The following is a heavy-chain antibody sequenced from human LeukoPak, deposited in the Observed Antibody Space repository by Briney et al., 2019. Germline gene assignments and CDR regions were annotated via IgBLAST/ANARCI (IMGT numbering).Heavy chain of an antibody. CDR2: IYYSGST. Sequence: SETLSLTCTVSGGSISSYYWSWIRQPPGKGLEWIGYIYYSGSTNYNPSLKSRVTISVDTSKNQFSLKLSSVTAADTAVYYCAREGSSGYLAYWGQGTLVTVSS. D-gene: IGHD3-22*01. J-gene: IGHJ1*01. CDR1: GGSISSYY. CDR3: AREGSSGYLAY. V-gene: IGHV4-59*01.